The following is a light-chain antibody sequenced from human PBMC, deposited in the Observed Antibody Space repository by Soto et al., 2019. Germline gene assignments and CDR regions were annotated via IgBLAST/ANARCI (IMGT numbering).Light chain of an antibody. CDR3: QQRSNWPIT. Sequence: EIVLTQSPGTLSLSPGERATLSCRTSQNINKYLAWYQQKPGQAPRLLIYDASNRATGIPARFSGSGSGTDFTLTISRLEPEDFAVYYCQQRSNWPITFGQGTRLEIK. CDR2: DAS. V-gene: IGKV3-11*01. CDR1: QNINKY. J-gene: IGKJ5*01.